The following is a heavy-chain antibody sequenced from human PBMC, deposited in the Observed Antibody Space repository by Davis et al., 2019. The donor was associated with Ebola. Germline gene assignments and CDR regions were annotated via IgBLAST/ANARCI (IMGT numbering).Heavy chain of an antibody. D-gene: IGHD6-6*01. Sequence: SETLSLTCAVSGGSISSGGYSWSWIRQPPGKGLEWIGYIYHSGSTYYNPSLKSRVTISVDRSKNQFSLKLSSVTAADTAVYYCARGPPSIAARVFDYWGQGTLVTVSS. CDR3: ARGPPSIAARVFDY. CDR2: IYHSGST. V-gene: IGHV4-30-2*01. CDR1: GGSISSGGYS. J-gene: IGHJ4*02.